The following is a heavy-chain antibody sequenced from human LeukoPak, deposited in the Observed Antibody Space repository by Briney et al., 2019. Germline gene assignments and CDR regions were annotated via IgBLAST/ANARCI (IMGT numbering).Heavy chain of an antibody. D-gene: IGHD6-13*01. CDR2: INSDATST. Sequence: QPGGSLRLSCAASGFMLSSTWMHWVRQAPGKGLVWVSRINSDATSTSYADSVRGRFTIPRDDAKNTMYLQMNSLRAEDTAMYYCVRGSPGYSSSWHAYWGQGTLVTVSS. CDR1: GFMLSSTW. J-gene: IGHJ4*02. CDR3: VRGSPGYSSSWHAY. V-gene: IGHV3-74*01.